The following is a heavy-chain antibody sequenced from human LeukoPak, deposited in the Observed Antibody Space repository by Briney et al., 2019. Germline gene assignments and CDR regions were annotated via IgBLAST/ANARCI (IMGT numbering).Heavy chain of an antibody. CDR1: GITFNNAW. CDR2: IKSKSDGGTI. J-gene: IGHJ4*02. D-gene: IGHD5-18*01. Sequence: GGSLRLSCTASGITFNNAWMTWVRQAPGKGLEWVGRIKSKSDGGTIDYVAPVKGRFTISRDDSQNTLYLQMNSLATEDTAVYYCTTRGYSYGHTFDYWGQGTLVTVSS. V-gene: IGHV3-15*01. CDR3: TTRGYSYGHTFDY.